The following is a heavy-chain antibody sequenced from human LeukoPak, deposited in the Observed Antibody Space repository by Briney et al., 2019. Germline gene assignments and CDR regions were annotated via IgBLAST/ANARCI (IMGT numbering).Heavy chain of an antibody. D-gene: IGHD5-12*01. V-gene: IGHV3-23*01. CDR1: GFTFSSYA. J-gene: IGHJ6*03. CDR2: ITASSRNE. Sequence: PGGSLRLSCAASGFTFSSYAMSWVGPPPGKGGEWVSVITASSRNEYYSESAKGQFTISRDNSKNTLYLQMNSRRAEDTAVYYCVRRGSSYPYYMDVWGKGTTVTVSS. CDR3: VRRGSSYPYYMDV.